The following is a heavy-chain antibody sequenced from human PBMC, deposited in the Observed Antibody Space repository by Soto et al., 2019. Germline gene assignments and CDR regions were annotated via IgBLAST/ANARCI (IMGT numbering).Heavy chain of an antibody. Sequence: QVQLQESGPGLVKPSETLSLTCSVSGGSISGSYWCWIRQSPGKGLEWLGYGYYTWSTNYIPSLRVRVSISVATTKNEVSVRLSSVTAADTAVYFCARSVAVPGAHIDYWGQGTQVTVSS. D-gene: IGHD6-19*01. V-gene: IGHV4-59*13. CDR1: GGSISGSY. CDR2: GYYTWST. CDR3: ARSVAVPGAHIDY. J-gene: IGHJ4*02.